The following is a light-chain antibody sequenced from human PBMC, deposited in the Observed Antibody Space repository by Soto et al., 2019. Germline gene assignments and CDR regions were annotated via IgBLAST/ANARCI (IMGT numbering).Light chain of an antibody. CDR3: QQYNSYST. Sequence: DLQMTQSPSTLSASVGDRVTITCRASQSISSWLAWYQQKPGKAPKLLIYDASSLESGVPSRFSGSGSGTEFTLTISSLQPDDFATYYCQQYNSYSTVGQGTKVEIK. V-gene: IGKV1-5*01. CDR2: DAS. CDR1: QSISSW. J-gene: IGKJ1*01.